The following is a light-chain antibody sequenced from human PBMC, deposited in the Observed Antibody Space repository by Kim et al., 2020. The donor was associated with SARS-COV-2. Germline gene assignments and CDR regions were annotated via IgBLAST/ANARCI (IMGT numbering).Light chain of an antibody. CDR3: SSYTRSTTTYV. CDR1: SSDVGGYNY. Sequence: SITLSCAGTSSDVGGYNYVSWYQQHPGKAPKLMIYGVSNRPSGVSNRFSGSKSGNTASLTISGLQAEDEADYYCSSYTRSTTTYVFGTGTKVTVL. CDR2: GVS. V-gene: IGLV2-14*03. J-gene: IGLJ1*01.